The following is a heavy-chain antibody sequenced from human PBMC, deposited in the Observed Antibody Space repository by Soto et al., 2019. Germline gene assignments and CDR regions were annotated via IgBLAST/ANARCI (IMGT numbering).Heavy chain of an antibody. V-gene: IGHV1-18*01. J-gene: IGHJ6*02. CDR3: ARDQDVLLWFGELTNYYYDMDV. D-gene: IGHD3-10*01. CDR1: GYTFTSYG. CDR2: ISAYNGNT. Sequence: ASVKVSCKASGYTFTSYGISWVRQAPGQGLEWMGWISAYNGNTNYAQKLQGRVTMTTDTSTSTAYMELRSLRSDDTAVYYCARDQDVLLWFGELTNYYYDMDVWGQGTTVTVSS.